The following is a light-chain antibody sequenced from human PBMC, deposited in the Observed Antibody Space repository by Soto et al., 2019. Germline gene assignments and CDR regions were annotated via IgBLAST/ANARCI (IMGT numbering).Light chain of an antibody. J-gene: IGKJ4*01. CDR2: AAS. Sequence: DIQMTQSPSSLSASVGDRVTITCRASQDIKNYLAWYQQKPGKVPKPLIYAASTLQSGVPSRFSGSGSGTDFTLTISSLQPEDVATYYCQKYSTAPLTFGAGTKVEIK. CDR1: QDIKNY. CDR3: QKYSTAPLT. V-gene: IGKV1-27*01.